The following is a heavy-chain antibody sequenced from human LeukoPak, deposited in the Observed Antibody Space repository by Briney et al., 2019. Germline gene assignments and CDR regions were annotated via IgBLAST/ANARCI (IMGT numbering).Heavy chain of an antibody. V-gene: IGHV3-23*01. CDR1: GFTFSSYW. J-gene: IGHJ5*02. D-gene: IGHD3-22*01. Sequence: GGSLRLSCAASGFTFSSYWMSWVRQAPGKGLEWVSAISGSGGSTYYADSVKGRFTISRDNSKNMLYLQMNSLRAEDTAVYYCAKDYPPMIVASWGQGTLVTVSS. CDR3: AKDYPPMIVAS. CDR2: ISGSGGST.